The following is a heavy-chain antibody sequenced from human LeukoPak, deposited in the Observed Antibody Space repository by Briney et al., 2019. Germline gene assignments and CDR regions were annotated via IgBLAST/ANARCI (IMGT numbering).Heavy chain of an antibody. CDR1: GFTFTDYY. D-gene: IGHD1-7*01. CDR2: ISGSGTTV. CDR3: GRDFGLVGTKRSFDL. V-gene: IGHV3-11*01. Sequence: GGSLRLSCAASGFTFTDYYMGWIRQAPGKGLEWLSYISGSGTTVFYADSVKGRFTISRDNAKNSVDLQMNSLRAEDTAVYYCGRDFGLVGTKRSFDLWGQGTMVTVSS. J-gene: IGHJ3*01.